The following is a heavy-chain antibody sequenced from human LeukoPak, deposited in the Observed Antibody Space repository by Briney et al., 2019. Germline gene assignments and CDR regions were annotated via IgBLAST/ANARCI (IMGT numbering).Heavy chain of an antibody. CDR2: ISYDGSNK. D-gene: IGHD6-19*01. V-gene: IGHV3-30-3*01. Sequence: GRSLRLSCAASGFTFSSYAMHWVRQAPGKGLEWVAVISYDGSNKYYADSVKGRFTISRDNSKNTLYLQMNSLRAEDTAVYYCARDALIAVAGTLDYWGQGTLVTVSS. CDR3: ARDALIAVAGTLDY. CDR1: GFTFSSYA. J-gene: IGHJ4*02.